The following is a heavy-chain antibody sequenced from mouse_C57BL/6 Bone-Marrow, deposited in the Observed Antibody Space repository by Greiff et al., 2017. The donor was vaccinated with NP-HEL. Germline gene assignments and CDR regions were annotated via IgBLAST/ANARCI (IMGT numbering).Heavy chain of an antibody. V-gene: IGHV1-18*01. CDR2: INPNNGGT. CDR3: ARYSNYGYWYFDV. Sequence: VQLKESGPELVKPGASVKIPCKASGYTFTDYNMDWVKQSHGKSLEWIGDINPNNGGTIYNQKFKGKATLTVDKSSSTAYMELRSLTSEDTAVYYCARYSNYGYWYFDVWGTGTTVTVSS. CDR1: GYTFTDYN. J-gene: IGHJ1*03. D-gene: IGHD2-5*01.